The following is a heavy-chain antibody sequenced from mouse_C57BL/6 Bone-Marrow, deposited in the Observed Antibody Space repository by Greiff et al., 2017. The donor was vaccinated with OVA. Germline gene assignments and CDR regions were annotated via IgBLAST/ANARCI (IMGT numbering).Heavy chain of an antibody. CDR2: ISDGGSYT. V-gene: IGHV5-4*03. J-gene: IGHJ2*01. D-gene: IGHD1-1*01. Sequence: EVNLVEPGGGLVKPGGSLKLSCAASGFTFSSYAMSWVRQTPEKRLEWVATISDGGSYTHYPDNVKGRFTFARDNAKNNLYLQMSHLKSEDTAMYYGARGGITTVEGAFDYWGQGTTLTVSS. CDR1: GFTFSSYA. CDR3: ARGGITTVEGAFDY.